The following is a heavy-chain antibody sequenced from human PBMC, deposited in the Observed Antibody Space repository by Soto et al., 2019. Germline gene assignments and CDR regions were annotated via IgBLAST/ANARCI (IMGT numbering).Heavy chain of an antibody. V-gene: IGHV1-46*01. CDR3: ARSSGGNFGIIIEGTNWFAP. CDR1: RDTFTSYY. J-gene: IGHJ5*02. CDR2: INPHGGST. Sequence: ASVKVSCKAPRDTFTSYYINWVRQAPGQGLEWMGVINPHGGSTAYAQKFKGRVTVTRDTSASTVYMEVSSLTSEDTAMYYCARSSGGNFGIIIEGTNWFAPWGQGTLVTVYS. D-gene: IGHD1-26*01.